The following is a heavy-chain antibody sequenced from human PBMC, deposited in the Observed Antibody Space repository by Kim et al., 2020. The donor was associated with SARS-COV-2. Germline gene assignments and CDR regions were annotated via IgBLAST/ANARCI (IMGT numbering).Heavy chain of an antibody. CDR2: IYYSGST. CDR3: AENRYYYGSGSYYNLHGWYYGMDV. D-gene: IGHD3-10*01. Sequence: SETLSLTCTVSGGSISSSSYYWGWIRQPPGKGLEWIGSIYYSGSTYYNPSLKSRVTISVDTSKNQFSLKLSSVTAADTAVYYCAENRYYYGSGSYYNLHGWYYGMDVWGQGTTVTVSS. V-gene: IGHV4-39*01. J-gene: IGHJ6*02. CDR1: GGSISSSSYY.